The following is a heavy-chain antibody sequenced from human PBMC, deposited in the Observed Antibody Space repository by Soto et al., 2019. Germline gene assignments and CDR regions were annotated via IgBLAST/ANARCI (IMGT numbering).Heavy chain of an antibody. Sequence: SATVSCKASSSTFCSYTLSRVRQAPGQGLEWTGGIIPIFGIANYAQKFQGRVTITADKSTSTACMELSSLRSEDTAVYACASLDYDFWSGYYSGASDIWGQGTMGTV. CDR1: SSTFCSYT. V-gene: IGHV1-69*10. J-gene: IGHJ3*02. CDR3: ASLDYDFWSGYYSGASDI. CDR2: IIPIFGIA. D-gene: IGHD3-3*01.